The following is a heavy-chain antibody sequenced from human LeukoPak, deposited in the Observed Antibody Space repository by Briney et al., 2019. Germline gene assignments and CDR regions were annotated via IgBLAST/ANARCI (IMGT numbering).Heavy chain of an antibody. CDR1: GYTFTSYG. CDR3: ARVDCSGGSCYSDFDY. D-gene: IGHD2-15*01. V-gene: IGHV1-18*01. CDR2: ISAYNGNT. Sequence: ASVKVSCKAFGYTFTSYGISWVRQAPGQGLEWMGWISAYNGNTNYAQKLQGRVTMTTDTSTSTAYMELRSLRSDDTAVYYCARVDCSGGSCYSDFDYWGQGTLVTVSS. J-gene: IGHJ4*02.